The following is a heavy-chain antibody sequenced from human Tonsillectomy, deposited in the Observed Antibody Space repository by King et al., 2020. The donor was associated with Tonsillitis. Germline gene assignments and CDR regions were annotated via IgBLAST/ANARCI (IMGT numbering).Heavy chain of an antibody. CDR1: GFTFSSYA. Sequence: VQLVESGGDLVQPGGSLRLSCAASGFTFSSYAMSWVRQAPGKGLEWVSGISGRGGSTYYADSVKGRFTISRDNSKHTLYLQMNSLRAEDTAVYYCAKVAPGIAVAGSGAFDYWGQGTLVTGSS. V-gene: IGHV3-23*04. CDR2: ISGRGGST. CDR3: AKVAPGIAVAGSGAFDY. J-gene: IGHJ4*02. D-gene: IGHD6-19*01.